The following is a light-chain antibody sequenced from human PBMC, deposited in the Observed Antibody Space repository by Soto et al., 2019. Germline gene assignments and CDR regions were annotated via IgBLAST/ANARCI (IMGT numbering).Light chain of an antibody. CDR3: QQYHTWPPPSES. J-gene: IGKJ3*01. CDR2: GAS. Sequence: EIVMTQSPATLSVSPGERVTLSCRASQTVSNSLAWYQQKPGQAPRLLIYGASTRATGIPARFSGRGSGTEFTLTISSLQSEDFAVYYCQQYHTWPPPSESVGPGTKVDIK. CDR1: QTVSNS. V-gene: IGKV3D-15*01.